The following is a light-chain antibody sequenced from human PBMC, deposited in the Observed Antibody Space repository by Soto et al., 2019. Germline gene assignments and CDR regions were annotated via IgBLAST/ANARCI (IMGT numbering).Light chain of an antibody. J-gene: IGLJ2*01. V-gene: IGLV4-69*01. CDR3: QTWGTGIHVV. CDR2: LNSDGSH. CDR1: SGHSSYV. Sequence: QLVLTQSPSASASLGASVKLTCTLSSGHSSYVIAWHQQQPEKGPRYLMNLNSDGSHSKGDGIPYRFSGSSSGAERYLTISSLQSEDEADYYCQTWGTGIHVVFGGGTKLTVL.